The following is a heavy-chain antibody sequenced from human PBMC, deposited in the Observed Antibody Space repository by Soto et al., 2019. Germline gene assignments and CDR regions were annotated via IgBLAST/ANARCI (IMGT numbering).Heavy chain of an antibody. D-gene: IGHD2-15*01. CDR1: GYTFTGYY. CDR2: INPNSGGT. Sequence: ASVKVSCKASGYTFTGYYMHWVRQAPGQGLEWMGWINPNSGGTNYAQKFQGWVTMTRDTSISTAYMELSRLRSDDTAVYYCARTGLLGVVVAATDAFDIWGQGTMVTVSS. J-gene: IGHJ3*02. CDR3: ARTGLLGVVVAATDAFDI. V-gene: IGHV1-2*04.